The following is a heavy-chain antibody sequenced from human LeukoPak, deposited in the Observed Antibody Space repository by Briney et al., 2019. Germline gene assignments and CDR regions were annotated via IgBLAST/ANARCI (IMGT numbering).Heavy chain of an antibody. CDR1: GYTLTGYY. CDR2: INPNSGGT. J-gene: IGHJ4*02. D-gene: IGHD3-10*01. V-gene: IGHV1-2*02. CDR3: ARDRPLDADDYYGFYYFDY. Sequence: ASVKVSCKASGYTLTGYYMHWVRQAPGQGLEWMGCINPNSGGTNHAQKFQGRVTMTRDTSISTAYMKLSRLRSDDTAVYYCARDRPLDADDYYGFYYFDYWGQGTLVTVSS.